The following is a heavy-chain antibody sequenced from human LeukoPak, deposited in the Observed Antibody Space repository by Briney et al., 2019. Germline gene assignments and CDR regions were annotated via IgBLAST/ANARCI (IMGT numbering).Heavy chain of an antibody. J-gene: IGHJ6*02. CDR2: MSYSGSS. V-gene: IGHV4-59*01. CDR1: GGSISSYY. CDR3: ARLYYYDSSGYYPPYYYYGMDV. D-gene: IGHD3-22*01. Sequence: SETLSLTCTVSGGSISSYYWSWIRQPPGKGLEWIGYMSYSGSSNYNPSLRSRVTISVDTSKNQFSLKLSSVTAADTAVYYCARLYYYDSSGYYPPYYYYGMDVWGQGTTVTVSS.